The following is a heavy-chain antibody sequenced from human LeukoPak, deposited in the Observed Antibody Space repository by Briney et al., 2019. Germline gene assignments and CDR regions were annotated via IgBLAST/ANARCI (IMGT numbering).Heavy chain of an antibody. V-gene: IGHV3-23*01. CDR3: AKDDRWLQYND. J-gene: IGHJ4*02. CDR2: ISGSASST. CDR1: GFTLSNYN. D-gene: IGHD5-24*01. Sequence: PGGSLRLSCAASGFTLSNYNMNWVRQAPGKGLEWVSAISGSASSTYHADSVKGRFTISRDNSKNTLYLQMNSLRADDTAVYYCAKDDRWLQYNDWGQGTLATVSS.